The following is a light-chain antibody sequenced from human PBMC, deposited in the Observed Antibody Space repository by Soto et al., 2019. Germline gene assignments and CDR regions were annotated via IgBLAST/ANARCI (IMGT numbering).Light chain of an antibody. J-gene: IGKJ1*01. CDR1: QSVSSSY. CDR3: QQYGSSPRT. V-gene: IGKV3-20*01. CDR2: GAS. Sequence: EIVLTQSPGTRSLSPGERATLSCRASQSVSSSYVAWYQQKPGQAPRLLIYGASSRATGIPDRFSGSGSETDFTLTISRLEPEGFAVYYCQQYGSSPRTFGQGTKVEIK.